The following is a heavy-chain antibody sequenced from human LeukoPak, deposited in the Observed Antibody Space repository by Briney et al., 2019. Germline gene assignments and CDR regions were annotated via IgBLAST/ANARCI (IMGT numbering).Heavy chain of an antibody. CDR1: GGSISSSSYY. V-gene: IGHV4-39*07. CDR2: INHSGST. CDR3: ARGGRSITMVRGVIITRWFDP. D-gene: IGHD3-10*01. J-gene: IGHJ5*02. Sequence: SETVSLTCTVSGGSISSSSYYWGWIRQPPGKGLEWIGEINHSGSTNYNPSLKSRVTISVDASKNQFSLKLSSVTAADTAVYYCARGGRSITMVRGVIITRWFDPWGQGTLVTVSS.